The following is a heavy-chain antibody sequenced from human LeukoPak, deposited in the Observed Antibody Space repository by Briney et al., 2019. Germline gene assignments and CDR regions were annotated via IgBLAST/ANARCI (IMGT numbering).Heavy chain of an antibody. J-gene: IGHJ3*02. CDR1: GGSISGYY. D-gene: IGHD1-7*01. CDR3: ARLITGTTTAFDI. CDR2: VYTSGST. V-gene: IGHV4-4*07. Sequence: SETLSLTCSVSGGSISGYYWTWIRQPAGKGLEWIGRVYTSGSTHYNPALKTRLTMSVDTSKNQFSLKLSSVTAADTAVYYCARLITGTTTAFDIWGQGTMVTVSS.